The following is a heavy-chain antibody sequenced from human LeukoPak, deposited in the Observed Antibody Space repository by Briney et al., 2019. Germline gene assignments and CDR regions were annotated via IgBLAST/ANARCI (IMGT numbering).Heavy chain of an antibody. CDR1: GGSISSSSYY. J-gene: IGHJ4*02. CDR3: ARINCGGDCYIDY. V-gene: IGHV4-39*01. D-gene: IGHD2-21*01. Sequence: SETLSLTCTVSGGSISSSSYYWGWIHQPPGKGLEWIGSIYYSGSTYYNPSLKSRVTISVDTSKNQFSLKLSSVTAADTAVYYCARINCGGDCYIDYWGQGTLVTVSS. CDR2: IYYSGST.